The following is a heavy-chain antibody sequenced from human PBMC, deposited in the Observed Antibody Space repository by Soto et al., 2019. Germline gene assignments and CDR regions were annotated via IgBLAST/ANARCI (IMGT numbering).Heavy chain of an antibody. Sequence: ESGGGLVQPGGSLRLSCAASGFTFSTYYMTWVRQAPGKGLEWVASIKNDGSEQYYVDSVKGRFTISRDNAKNSLYLQMNSLGAGDTALYYCSRENWFQDYWGQGTRVTVSS. V-gene: IGHV3-7*03. CDR1: GFTFSTYY. CDR2: IKNDGSEQ. D-gene: IGHD3-10*01. J-gene: IGHJ4*02. CDR3: SRENWFQDY.